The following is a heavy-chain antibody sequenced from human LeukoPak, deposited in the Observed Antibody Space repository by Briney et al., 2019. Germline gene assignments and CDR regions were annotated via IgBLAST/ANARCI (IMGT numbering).Heavy chain of an antibody. D-gene: IGHD6-13*01. CDR2: MNPKSGNT. J-gene: IGHJ4*02. CDR3: ARSRGSSSWYEN. CDR1: GYTFTSYD. V-gene: IGHV1-8*01. Sequence: ASVEVSCKASGYTFTSYDINWVRQATGQGLEWMGWMNPKSGNTGYAQKFQGRVTMTRNTSISTAFMELSSLRSEDTAVYYCARSRGSSSWYENWGQGTLVTVSS.